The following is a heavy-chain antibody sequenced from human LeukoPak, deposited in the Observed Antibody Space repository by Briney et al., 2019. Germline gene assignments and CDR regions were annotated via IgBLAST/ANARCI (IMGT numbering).Heavy chain of an antibody. V-gene: IGHV3-74*01. CDR1: GFPFRHYW. CDR2: LHSDGSST. D-gene: IGHD5-24*01. J-gene: IGHJ4*02. Sequence: PGGSLRLSCAASGFPFRHYWMHWVRQAPGKRLVWVSRLHSDGSSTSYAASVMGRVTISRDNAKNTLYLQMNSLRAEDTAVYYCARDESRDGYKAGDYWGQGTLVTVSS. CDR3: ARDESRDGYKAGDY.